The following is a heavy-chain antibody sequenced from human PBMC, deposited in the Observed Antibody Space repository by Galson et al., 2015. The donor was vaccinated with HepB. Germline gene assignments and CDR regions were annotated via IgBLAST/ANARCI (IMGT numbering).Heavy chain of an antibody. J-gene: IGHJ4*02. Sequence: SLRLSCAASGFTFDDYAMHWVRQAPGKGREWASGISWNSDIIGYADSVKGRFTISRDSAKNSLYLQMNSLRPEDTALYYCAKGYSYSKSPVDHWGQGTLVTVSS. V-gene: IGHV3-9*01. CDR2: ISWNSDII. CDR1: GFTFDDYA. CDR3: AKGYSYSKSPVDH. D-gene: IGHD2-15*01.